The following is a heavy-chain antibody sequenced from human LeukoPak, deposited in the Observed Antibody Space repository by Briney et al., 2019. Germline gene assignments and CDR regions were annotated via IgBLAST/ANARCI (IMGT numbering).Heavy chain of an antibody. J-gene: IGHJ3*02. V-gene: IGHV5-51*01. CDR2: IYPGDPDT. Sequence: GESLKISCKGSGYSFTSYWIGWVRHMPGKGLEWMGIIYPGDPDTRYSPSFQGQVTISADKSISTASLQWSSLKASDTAKYYCARPYCSSTSRNDAFDIWGQGTMVTVSS. D-gene: IGHD2-2*01. CDR3: ARPYCSSTSRNDAFDI. CDR1: GYSFTSYW.